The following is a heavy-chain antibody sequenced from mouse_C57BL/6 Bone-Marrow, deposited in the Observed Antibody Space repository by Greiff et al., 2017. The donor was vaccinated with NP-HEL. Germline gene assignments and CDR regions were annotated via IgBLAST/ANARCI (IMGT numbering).Heavy chain of an antibody. CDR2: IWRGGST. CDR1: GFSLTSYG. CDR3: AKNANTMPQGYVDV. D-gene: IGHD1-1*02. V-gene: IGHV2-5*01. J-gene: IGHJ1*03. Sequence: VQLQQSGPGLVQPSQSLSITCTVSGFSLTSYGVHWVRQSPGKGLEWLGVIWRGGSTDYNAAFMSRLSITKDNSKSQVFFKMNSLQADDTAIYYCAKNANTMPQGYVDVWGTGTTVTVSS.